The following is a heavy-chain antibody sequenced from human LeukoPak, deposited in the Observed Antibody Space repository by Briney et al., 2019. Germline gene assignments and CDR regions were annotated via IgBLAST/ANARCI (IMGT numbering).Heavy chain of an antibody. J-gene: IGHJ4*02. CDR1: GYSISSGYF. CDR2: IYHSGST. D-gene: IGHD2-15*01. V-gene: IGHV4-38-2*02. CDR3: ARLQRGYCSG. Sequence: SETLSLTCTVSGYSISSGYFWGWIRQPPGKGLEWIGNIYHSGSTYYNPSLKGRVTISVDTSKNQFSLKVSSVTAADTAVYYCARLQRGYCSGWGQGTLVTVSS.